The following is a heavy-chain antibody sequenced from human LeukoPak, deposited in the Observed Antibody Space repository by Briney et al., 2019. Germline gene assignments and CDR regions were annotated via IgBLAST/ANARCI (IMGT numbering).Heavy chain of an antibody. CDR3: ARVRAVAGHYYFDY. J-gene: IGHJ4*02. Sequence: SENVSLTCTVSGGSISSYYWSWIRQPPGKGLEWIGYIYYSGSTNYNPSLKSRVTISVDTSKNQFSLKLSSVTAADTAVYYCARVRAVAGHYYFDYWGQGTLVTVSS. CDR1: GGSISSYY. V-gene: IGHV4-59*01. CDR2: IYYSGST. D-gene: IGHD6-19*01.